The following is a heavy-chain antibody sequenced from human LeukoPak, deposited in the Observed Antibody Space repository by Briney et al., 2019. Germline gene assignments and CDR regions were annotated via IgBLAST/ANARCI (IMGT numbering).Heavy chain of an antibody. Sequence: EASAKVSCKASGYTFTGSYLHWVRQAPGQGLEWMGWLNPNSGDTKDALKFQGRVTMTRDTSINTAYMELSRLTSDDTAVYYCARGTTHLWFGEGGNALDIWGQGTMVTVSS. CDR1: GYTFTGSY. CDR3: ARGTTHLWFGEGGNALDI. V-gene: IGHV1-2*02. D-gene: IGHD3-10*01. J-gene: IGHJ3*02. CDR2: LNPNSGDT.